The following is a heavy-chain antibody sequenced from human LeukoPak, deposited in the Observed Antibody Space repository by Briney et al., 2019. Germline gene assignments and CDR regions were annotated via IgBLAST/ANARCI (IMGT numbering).Heavy chain of an antibody. CDR2: INTNTGNP. Sequence: GASVKVSCKASGYTFTSYAMNWVRQAPGQGLEWMGWINTNTGNPTYAQGFTGRFVFSLDTSVSTAYLQISSLKAEDTAVYYCARAYCSGGSCYPHFDYWGQGTLVTVSS. CDR3: ARAYCSGGSCYPHFDY. CDR1: GYTFTSYA. D-gene: IGHD2-15*01. V-gene: IGHV7-4-1*02. J-gene: IGHJ4*02.